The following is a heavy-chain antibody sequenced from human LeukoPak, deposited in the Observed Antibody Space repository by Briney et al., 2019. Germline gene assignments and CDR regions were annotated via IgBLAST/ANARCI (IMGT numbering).Heavy chain of an antibody. CDR3: ARGVDIVVVPAAIHP. CDR1: GYTFTSYY. V-gene: IGHV1-46*03. D-gene: IGHD2-2*03. CDR2: IHPSGGST. Sequence: ASVKVSCKASGYTFTSYYMHWVRQAPGQGLEWMGIIHPSGGSTSYAQKFQGRVTMTRDTSTSTVYMELSSLRSEDTAVYYCARGVDIVVVPAAIHPWGQGTLVTVSS. J-gene: IGHJ5*02.